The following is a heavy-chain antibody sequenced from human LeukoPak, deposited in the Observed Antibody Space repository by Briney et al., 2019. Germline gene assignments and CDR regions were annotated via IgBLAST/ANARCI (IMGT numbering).Heavy chain of an antibody. D-gene: IGHD3-3*01. CDR1: GYTFTSYG. CDR2: ISAYNGNT. J-gene: IGHJ2*01. Sequence: ASVKVSCKASGYTFTSYGISWVRQAPGQGLEWMGWISAYNGNTNYAQRLQGRVTMTTDTSTSTAYMELRSLRSDDTAVYYCARVRRPRTTYYDFWSGSFGYFDFWGRGTLVTVSS. V-gene: IGHV1-18*01. CDR3: ARVRRPRTTYYDFWSGSFGYFDF.